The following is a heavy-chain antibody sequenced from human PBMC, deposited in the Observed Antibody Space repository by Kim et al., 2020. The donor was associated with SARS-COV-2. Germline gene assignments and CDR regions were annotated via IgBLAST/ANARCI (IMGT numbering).Heavy chain of an antibody. D-gene: IGHD6-13*01. Sequence: FGDSVKGRFTISRDKAKNTRYMRMNSLRAEGTAVYYCARRGESIAAAGDYWGQGTPVTVSS. CDR3: ARRGESIAAAGDY. V-gene: IGHV3-7*03. J-gene: IGHJ4*02.